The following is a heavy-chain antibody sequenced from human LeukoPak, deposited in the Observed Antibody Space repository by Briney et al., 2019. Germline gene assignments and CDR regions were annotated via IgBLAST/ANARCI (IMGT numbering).Heavy chain of an antibody. J-gene: IGHJ3*02. CDR1: GYTFTSYG. Sequence: ASVTVSCKASGYTFTSYGISWVRQAPGQGLEWMGWISAYNGNTNYAQKLQGRVTMTTDTSTSTAYMELRSLRSDDTAVYYCARALYCSGGSCYSGYAFDIWGQGTMVTVSS. CDR3: ARALYCSGGSCYSGYAFDI. D-gene: IGHD2-15*01. V-gene: IGHV1-18*01. CDR2: ISAYNGNT.